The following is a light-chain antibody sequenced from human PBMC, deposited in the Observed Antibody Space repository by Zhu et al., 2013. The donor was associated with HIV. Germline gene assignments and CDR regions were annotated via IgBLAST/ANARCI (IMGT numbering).Light chain of an antibody. CDR1: SSNIGNNA. J-gene: IGLJ3*02. CDR2: YDD. Sequence: QSVLTQPPSVSEAPRQRVTISCSGSSSNIGNNAVNWYQQLPGKAPKLLIYYDDLLPSGVSDRFSGSKSGTSASLAISGLQSEDEADYYCAAWDDSLHGPMFGGGTKLTVL. V-gene: IGLV1-36*01. CDR3: AAWDDSLHGPM.